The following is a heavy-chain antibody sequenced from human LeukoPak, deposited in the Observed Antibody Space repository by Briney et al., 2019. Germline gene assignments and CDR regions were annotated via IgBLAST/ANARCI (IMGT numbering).Heavy chain of an antibody. Sequence: GKSLRLSCAASGFTFSRCGMHWVRQAPGKGLEWVAFIRYDGNNKYYADSVKGRFTISRDNSKNTLYLQMNSLRAEDTAVYYCAKSGSSGWLDYWGQGTLVTVSS. D-gene: IGHD6-19*01. J-gene: IGHJ4*02. CDR2: IRYDGNNK. CDR3: AKSGSSGWLDY. V-gene: IGHV3-30*02. CDR1: GFTFSRCG.